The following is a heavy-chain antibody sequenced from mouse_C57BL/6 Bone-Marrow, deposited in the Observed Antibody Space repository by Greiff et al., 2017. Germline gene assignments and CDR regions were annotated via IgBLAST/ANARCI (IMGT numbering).Heavy chain of an antibody. J-gene: IGHJ2*01. D-gene: IGHD1-1*01. CDR1: GYTFTNYW. CDR2: IYPGGGYT. V-gene: IGHV1-63*01. Sequence: QVQLQQSGAELVRPGTSVKMSCKASGYTFTNYWIGWAKQRPGHGLEWIGDIYPGGGYTNYNEKLKGKATLTADKSSSTAYMQFSILTSEDSAIYYCARRGYYGRFDYWGQGTTLTVSS. CDR3: ARRGYYGRFDY.